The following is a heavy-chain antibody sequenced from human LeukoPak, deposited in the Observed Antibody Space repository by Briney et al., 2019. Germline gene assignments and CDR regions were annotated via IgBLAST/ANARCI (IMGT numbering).Heavy chain of an antibody. Sequence: SGRSLRLSCAASGFTFSSYAMSWVRQAPGKGLEWVSAISGSGGSTYYADSVKGRFTISRDNSKNTLYLQMNSLRAEDTAVYYCAKDLGFTYYYGSGSYYNRPFDYWGQGTLVTVSS. CDR1: GFTFSSYA. CDR3: AKDLGFTYYYGSGSYYNRPFDY. D-gene: IGHD3-10*01. V-gene: IGHV3-23*01. CDR2: ISGSGGST. J-gene: IGHJ4*02.